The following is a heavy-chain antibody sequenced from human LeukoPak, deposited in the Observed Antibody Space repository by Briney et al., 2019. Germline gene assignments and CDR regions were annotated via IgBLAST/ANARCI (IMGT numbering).Heavy chain of an antibody. CDR3: GRDSRGPDY. CDR1: GGSFSGYY. J-gene: IGHJ4*02. V-gene: IGHV4-34*01. D-gene: IGHD3-22*01. CDR2: INHSGST. Sequence: SETLSLTCAVYGGSFSGYYWSWIRQPPGKGLEWIGEINHSGSTNYNPSLKSRVTISVDTSKNQFSPKLSSVTAADTAVYYCGRDSRGPDYWGQGTLVTVSS.